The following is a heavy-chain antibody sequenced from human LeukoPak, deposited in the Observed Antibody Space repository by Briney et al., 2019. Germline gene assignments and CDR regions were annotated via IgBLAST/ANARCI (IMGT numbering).Heavy chain of an antibody. D-gene: IGHD6-13*01. J-gene: IGHJ6*03. CDR2: IYHSGST. V-gene: IGHV4-4*02. Sequence: SGTLSLTCAVSGGSISSSNWWSWVRQPPGKGLEWIGEIYHSGSTNYNPSLKSRVTISVDKSKNQFSLKLSSVTAADMAVYYCASQTFKLVAAASSYYYYYYMDVWGRGTTVTVSS. CDR1: GGSISSSNW. CDR3: ASQTFKLVAAASSYYYYYYMDV.